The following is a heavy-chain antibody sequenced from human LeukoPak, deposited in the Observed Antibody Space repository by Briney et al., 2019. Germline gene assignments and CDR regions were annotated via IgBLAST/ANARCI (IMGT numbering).Heavy chain of an antibody. CDR2: INPNSGGT. CDR1: GYTFTGYY. D-gene: IGHD3-3*01. J-gene: IGHJ4*02. V-gene: IGHV1-2*02. CDR3: ARDGPSGYDFWSGYDFDY. Sequence: GASVKVSCKASGYTFTGYYMHWVRQAPGQGLEWMGWINPNSGGTNYAQKFQGRVTMTRDTSISTAYMELSRLRSDDTAVYYCARDGPSGYDFWSGYDFDYWGQGTLSPSPQ.